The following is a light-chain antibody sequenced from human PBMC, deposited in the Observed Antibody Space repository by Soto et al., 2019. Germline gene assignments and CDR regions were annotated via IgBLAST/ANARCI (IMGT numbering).Light chain of an antibody. CDR2: GTS. J-gene: IGKJ4*01. V-gene: IGKV3-15*01. CDR3: QQYSSSLLT. CDR1: QSVSTN. Sequence: ETVMTQTPTTLSVSPGEGATLSCMACQSVSTNLAWYQQTPGQAPSLLIYGTSSRATGIPARFSGSGSGTEFTLTISSLQSEDFAVYYCQQYSSSLLTFGGGTKLDIK.